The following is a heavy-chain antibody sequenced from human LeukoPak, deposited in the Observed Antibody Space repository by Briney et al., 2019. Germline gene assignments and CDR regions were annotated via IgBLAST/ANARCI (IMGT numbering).Heavy chain of an antibody. Sequence: GASVKVSCKASGYTFTSYAMNWVRQAPGQGLEWMGWINTNTGNPTYAQGFTGRFVFSLDTSVSTAYLQISSLKAEDTAVYYCARDTHPLFSSWRFDPWGQGTLVTVSS. D-gene: IGHD6-13*01. CDR1: GYTFTSYA. CDR3: ARDTHPLFSSWRFDP. CDR2: INTNTGNP. J-gene: IGHJ5*02. V-gene: IGHV7-4-1*02.